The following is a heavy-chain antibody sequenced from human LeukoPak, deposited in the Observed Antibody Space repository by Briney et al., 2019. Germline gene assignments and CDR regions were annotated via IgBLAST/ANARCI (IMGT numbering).Heavy chain of an antibody. V-gene: IGHV4-4*07. CDR3: ARAGDILTGFVIDY. CDR1: GGSISSYY. J-gene: IGHJ4*02. Sequence: SETLSLTCTVSGGSISSYYWSRIRQPAGKGLEWIGRIYTSGSTNYNPFLKSRVTMSVDTSKNQFSLKLSSVTAADTAVYYCARAGDILTGFVIDYWGQGTLVTVSS. CDR2: IYTSGST. D-gene: IGHD3-9*01.